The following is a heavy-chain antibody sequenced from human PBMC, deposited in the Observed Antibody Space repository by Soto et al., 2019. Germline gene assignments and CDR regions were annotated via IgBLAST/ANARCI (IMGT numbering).Heavy chain of an antibody. CDR2: ISAYNGDT. CDR3: ARTYGYGDADY. V-gene: IGHV1-18*01. J-gene: IGHJ4*01. Sequence: ASVKVCCKTSDYTFTNYGISGVVQSTIQGLEGMAWISAYNGDTNYAQKFQGRVTMTTDTSTSTAYMELRRLRSDDTAVYYCARTYGYGDADYWGHGTLVTVSS. D-gene: IGHD5-18*01. CDR1: DYTFTNYG.